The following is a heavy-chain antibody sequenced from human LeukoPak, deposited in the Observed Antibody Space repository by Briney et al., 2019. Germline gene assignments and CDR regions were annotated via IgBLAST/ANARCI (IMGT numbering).Heavy chain of an antibody. V-gene: IGHV3-74*01. Sequence: GGSLRLSCAVSGFTFSNDWMHWVRQAPGKGLLWVSRTSGGGTTTNYADSVKGRFTISRDNAKNMLYLQMDSLRAEDTAAYYCAGTWSFDYWGQGTLVTVSS. CDR1: GFTFSNDW. J-gene: IGHJ4*02. D-gene: IGHD2-15*01. CDR2: TSGGGTTT. CDR3: AGTWSFDY.